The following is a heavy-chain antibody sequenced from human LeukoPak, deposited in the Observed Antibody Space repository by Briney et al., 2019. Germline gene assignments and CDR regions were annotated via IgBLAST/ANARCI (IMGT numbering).Heavy chain of an antibody. Sequence: PSETLSLTCTVSGYSISSGYYWGWIRQPPGKGLEWIGSIYHSGSTYYNPSLKSRVTISVDTSKNQFSLKLSSVTAADTAVYYCARAVRLDYWGQGTLVTVSS. CDR3: ARAVRLDY. CDR1: GYSISSGYY. J-gene: IGHJ4*02. V-gene: IGHV4-38-2*02. CDR2: IYHSGST. D-gene: IGHD4-17*01.